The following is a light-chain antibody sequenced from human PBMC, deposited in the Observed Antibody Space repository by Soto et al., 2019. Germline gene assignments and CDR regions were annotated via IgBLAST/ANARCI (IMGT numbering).Light chain of an antibody. Sequence: DIPLTQSPFTLSASVGDRVTITCRASQTIITWLAWYQQKPGKAPKLLISKASSLESGVPSRFSGSGSGTDFTLTINSLQPDDSATYYCQQYHVFSWTFGQGTKVEVE. CDR1: QTIITW. V-gene: IGKV1-5*03. CDR3: QQYHVFSWT. J-gene: IGKJ1*01. CDR2: KAS.